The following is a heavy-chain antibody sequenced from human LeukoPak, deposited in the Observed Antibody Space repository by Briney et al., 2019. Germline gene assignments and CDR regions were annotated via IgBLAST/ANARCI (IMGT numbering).Heavy chain of an antibody. CDR1: GFTFSSYS. J-gene: IGHJ5*02. CDR2: ISSSSSTI. CDR3: ARDLPYGSGSYHWFDP. V-gene: IGHV3-48*02. D-gene: IGHD3-10*01. Sequence: PGRSLRLSCAASGFTFSSYSMNWVRQAPGKGLEWVSYISSSSSTIYYADSVKGRFTISRDNAKNSLYLQMNSLRDEDTAVYYCARDLPYGSGSYHWFDPWGQGTLVTVSS.